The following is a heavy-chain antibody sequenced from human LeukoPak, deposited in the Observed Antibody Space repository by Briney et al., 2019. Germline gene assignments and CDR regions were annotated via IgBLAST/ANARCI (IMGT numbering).Heavy chain of an antibody. V-gene: IGHV4-34*01. Sequence: SETLSLTCTVSGDSISSFYWNWIRQPPGKGLEWIGEINHSGSTNYNPSLKSRVTISVDTSKNQFSLKLSSVTAADTAVYYCARGDYYDSSGYYQFDYWGQGTLVTVSS. CDR2: INHSGST. J-gene: IGHJ4*02. D-gene: IGHD3-22*01. CDR1: GDSISSFY. CDR3: ARGDYYDSSGYYQFDY.